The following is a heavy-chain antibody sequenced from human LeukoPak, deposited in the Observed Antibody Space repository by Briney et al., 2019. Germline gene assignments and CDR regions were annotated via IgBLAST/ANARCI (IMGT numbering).Heavy chain of an antibody. D-gene: IGHD3-10*01. V-gene: IGHV3-30*02. CDR2: IRYDGSNK. CDR1: GFTFSSSG. CDR3: ARDSGSGSYSGY. J-gene: IGHJ4*02. Sequence: GGSLRLSCAASGFTFSSSGMHWVRQAPGKGLEWVAFIRYDGSNKYYADSVKGRFTISRDNSKNTLYLQMNSLRAEDTAVYYCARDSGSGSYSGYWGLGTLVTVSS.